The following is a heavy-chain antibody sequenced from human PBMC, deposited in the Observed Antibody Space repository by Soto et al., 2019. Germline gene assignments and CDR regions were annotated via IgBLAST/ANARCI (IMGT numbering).Heavy chain of an antibody. V-gene: IGHV3-23*01. CDR3: AKGHQSEYTHYFHH. D-gene: IGHD2-15*01. CDR2: ISGSGGGT. J-gene: IGHJ1*01. Sequence: SGGSLRLSCAASGFTFSTYAMTWVRQAPGKGLEWVSGISGSGGGTYYADSVRGRFTISRDNSKNTLYLQMNSLRADDTAIYSCAKGHQSEYTHYFHHWGQGTLVTVS. CDR1: GFTFSTYA.